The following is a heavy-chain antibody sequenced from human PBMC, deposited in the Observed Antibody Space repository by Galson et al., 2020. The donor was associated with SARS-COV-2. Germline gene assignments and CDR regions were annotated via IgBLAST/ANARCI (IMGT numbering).Heavy chain of an antibody. Sequence: GGSLRLSCAASGFTFDDYAMHWVRQAPGKGLEWVSGISWNSNSIGYPDSVKGRLTISRDNAKNSLYLQMNSLRAEDTALYYCAKSVGATWVSEAFDIWGQGTMVTVSS. CDR3: AKSVGATWVSEAFDI. V-gene: IGHV3-9*01. J-gene: IGHJ3*02. CDR2: ISWNSNSI. CDR1: GFTFDDYA. D-gene: IGHD1-26*01.